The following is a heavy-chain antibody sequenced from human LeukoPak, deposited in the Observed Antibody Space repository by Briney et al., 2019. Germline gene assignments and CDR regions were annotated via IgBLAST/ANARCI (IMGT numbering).Heavy chain of an antibody. V-gene: IGHV1-3*01. CDR3: ARDGSSGWDNFDY. D-gene: IGHD6-19*01. Sequence: ASVKVSCKASGYTFTSYAMHWARQAPGQRLEWMGWINAGNGNTKYSQKFQGRVTITRDTSASTAYMELSSLRSEDTAVYYCARDGSSGWDNFDYWGQGTLVTVSS. CDR1: GYTFTSYA. J-gene: IGHJ4*02. CDR2: INAGNGNT.